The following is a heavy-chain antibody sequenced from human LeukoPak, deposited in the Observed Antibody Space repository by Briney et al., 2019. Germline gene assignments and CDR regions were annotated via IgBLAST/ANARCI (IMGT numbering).Heavy chain of an antibody. CDR2: ISGRDGST. CDR3: VQRTAIVGTFVEYFQN. D-gene: IGHD5-18*01. CDR1: GFTFSTYA. V-gene: IGHV3-23*01. Sequence: PGGSLRLSCAASGFTFSTYAMIWVRQAPGKGLEWVSTISGRDGSTYYADSVKGRFIISRDDSKNTLYLQMSSLRGEDTAVYYCVQRTAIVGTFVEYFQNWGRGTLVTVSS. J-gene: IGHJ1*01.